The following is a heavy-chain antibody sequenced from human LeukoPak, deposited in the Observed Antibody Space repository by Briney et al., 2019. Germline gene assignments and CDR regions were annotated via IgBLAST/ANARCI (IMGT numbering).Heavy chain of an antibody. D-gene: IGHD6-19*01. V-gene: IGHV4-39*07. Sequence: SETLSLTCTVSGDSFSSVTDYWAWIRQPPGKGLEWIASGDYSGGTYYNPSLKSRVAISADMSKNQFSLKLTSVPGADTAVYYCAGERGEEYSSGWYKRNYFDNWGQGIRVTVSS. CDR3: AGERGEEYSSGWYKRNYFDN. CDR1: GDSFSSVTDY. J-gene: IGHJ4*02. CDR2: GDYSGGT.